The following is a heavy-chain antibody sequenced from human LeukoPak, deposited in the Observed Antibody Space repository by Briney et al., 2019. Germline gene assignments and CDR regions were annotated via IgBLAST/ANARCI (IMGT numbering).Heavy chain of an antibody. V-gene: IGHV3-23*01. J-gene: IGHJ6*02. CDR2: ISGSGGST. Sequence: PGGSLRLSCAASGFTFSSYAMSWVRQAPGKGLEWVSAISGSGGSTYYADSVKGRFTISRDNSKNTLYLQMNSLRAEDTAVYYCAKRIAAAGRNYYYYGMDVWGQGTTVTVSS. D-gene: IGHD6-13*01. CDR3: AKRIAAAGRNYYYYGMDV. CDR1: GFTFSSYA.